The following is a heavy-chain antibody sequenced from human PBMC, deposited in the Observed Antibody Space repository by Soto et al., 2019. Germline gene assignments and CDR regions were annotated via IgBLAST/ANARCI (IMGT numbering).Heavy chain of an antibody. V-gene: IGHV4-39*01. CDR3: AGGDYYHSSGYYFYYYTMDV. CDR2: VYYGGST. Sequence: PSETLSLTCTVTGGSISSSSYYWGWIRQPPGKRQEWIGNVYYGGSTYYKPSLKSRVTISVETSKSQFSLKLSSVTAADTAVYYCAGGDYYHSSGYYFYYYTMDVWGQGTTVTVSS. J-gene: IGHJ6*02. CDR1: GGSISSSSYY. D-gene: IGHD3-22*01.